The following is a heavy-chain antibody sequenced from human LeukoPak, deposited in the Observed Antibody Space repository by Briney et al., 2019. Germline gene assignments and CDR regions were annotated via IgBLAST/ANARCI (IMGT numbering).Heavy chain of an antibody. CDR1: GFPFSSYW. CDR3: ARDLDYDPNYFDY. J-gene: IGHJ4*02. V-gene: IGHV3-7*01. Sequence: GGSLRLSCAASGFPFSSYWMSWVRQAPGKGLEWVANIKQDGSEKYYVDSVKGRFTISRDNAKNSLYLQMNSLRAEDTAVYYCARDLDYDPNYFDYWGQGTLVTVSS. CDR2: IKQDGSEK. D-gene: IGHD3-22*01.